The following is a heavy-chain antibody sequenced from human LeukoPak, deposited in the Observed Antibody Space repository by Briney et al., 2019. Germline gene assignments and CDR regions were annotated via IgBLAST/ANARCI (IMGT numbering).Heavy chain of an antibody. Sequence: PSETLSLTCAVYGGSFSGYYWSWIRQPPGKGLEWIGEINHSGSTNYNPSLKSRVTISVDTSKNQFSLKLSSVTAADTAVYYCASGRLAAAGGPSYYFDYWGQGTLVTVS. D-gene: IGHD6-13*01. CDR3: ASGRLAAAGGPSYYFDY. J-gene: IGHJ4*02. V-gene: IGHV4-34*01. CDR1: GGSFSGYY. CDR2: INHSGST.